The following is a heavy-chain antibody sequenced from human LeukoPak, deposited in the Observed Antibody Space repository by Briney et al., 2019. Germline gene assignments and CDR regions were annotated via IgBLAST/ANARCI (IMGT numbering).Heavy chain of an antibody. J-gene: IGHJ3*02. CDR1: GGSFSGYY. Sequence: ASETLSLTCAVYGGSFSGYYWSWIRQPPGKGLEWIGEINHSGSTNYNPSLKSRVTISVDTSKNQFSLKLSSVTAADTAVYYCARYQVVAATYAFDIWGQGTMVTVSS. V-gene: IGHV4-34*01. D-gene: IGHD2-15*01. CDR2: INHSGST. CDR3: ARYQVVAATYAFDI.